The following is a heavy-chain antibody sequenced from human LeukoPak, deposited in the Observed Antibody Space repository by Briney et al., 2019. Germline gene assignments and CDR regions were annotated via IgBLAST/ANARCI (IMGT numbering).Heavy chain of an antibody. V-gene: IGHV7-4-1*02. Sequence: ASVKVSCKASGYTFTSYAMNWGRQAPGQGLEWMGWINTNTGNPTYAQGFTGRFVFSLDTAVSTAYLQISSLKAEDTAVYYCARGLVPAAIPDWFDPWGQGTLVTVSS. D-gene: IGHD2-2*02. CDR1: GYTFTSYA. J-gene: IGHJ5*02. CDR3: ARGLVPAAIPDWFDP. CDR2: INTNTGNP.